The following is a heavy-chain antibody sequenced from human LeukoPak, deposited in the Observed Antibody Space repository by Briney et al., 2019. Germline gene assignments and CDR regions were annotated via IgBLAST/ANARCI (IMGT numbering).Heavy chain of an antibody. CDR2: INPNSGDN. Sequence: ASVKVSCKASGYGFSDYYMHWVRQAPGQGLEYMGWINPNSGDNCCAQKFQGRVSMTRDTSITTLYMELTSLRSDDTAVYFCARGGGIQSCGGKTCFRGFVYWGQGTLVTVSS. J-gene: IGHJ4*02. V-gene: IGHV1-2*02. CDR3: ARGGGIQSCGGKTCFRGFVY. CDR1: GYGFSDYY. D-gene: IGHD2-21*01.